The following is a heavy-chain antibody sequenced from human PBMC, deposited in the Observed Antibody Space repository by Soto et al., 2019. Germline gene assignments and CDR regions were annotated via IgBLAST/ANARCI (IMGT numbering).Heavy chain of an antibody. CDR3: AKGEGGMVRGGTVDY. Sequence: EVQLVESGGGLVQPGRSLRLSCAASGFTFDDYAMHWVRQAPGKGLEWVSGISWNSGSIGYADSVKGRFTISRDNAKNSLYLQMNSLRAEDTALYYCAKGEGGMVRGGTVDYWGQGTLVTVSS. CDR1: GFTFDDYA. J-gene: IGHJ4*02. CDR2: ISWNSGSI. V-gene: IGHV3-9*01. D-gene: IGHD3-10*01.